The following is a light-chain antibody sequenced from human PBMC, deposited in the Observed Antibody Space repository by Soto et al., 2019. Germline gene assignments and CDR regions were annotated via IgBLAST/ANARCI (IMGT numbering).Light chain of an antibody. J-gene: IGKJ2*01. CDR2: DAS. Sequence: EIVLTQSPATLSLSPGERATLSCRASQSVSSNLAWYHQTPAQAPRLLIYDASTRATGIPARFSGSGSGTDFTLTISSLEPEDFAVYYCQQRSNWPPYTFGQGTKLELK. V-gene: IGKV3-11*01. CDR3: QQRSNWPPYT. CDR1: QSVSSN.